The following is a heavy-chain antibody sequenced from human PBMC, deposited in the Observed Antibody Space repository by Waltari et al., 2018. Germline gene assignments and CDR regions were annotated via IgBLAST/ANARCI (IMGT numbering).Heavy chain of an antibody. Sequence: EFQLLESGGGLVQPGGSLRLSCVISGFNVSSNYMNWVRQAPGKGLEWVSVIYSGGGTNYADSVKGRFSVSRDNSKNTLFLQMNSLRADDTAVYYCARDYSSWGFDYWGQGTLVTVSP. CDR1: GFNVSSNY. D-gene: IGHD6-19*01. CDR2: IYSGGGT. CDR3: ARDYSSWGFDY. V-gene: IGHV3-53*01. J-gene: IGHJ4*02.